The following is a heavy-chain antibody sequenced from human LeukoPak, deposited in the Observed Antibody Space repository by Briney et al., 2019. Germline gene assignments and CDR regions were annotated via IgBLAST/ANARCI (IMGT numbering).Heavy chain of an antibody. V-gene: IGHV4-59*08. D-gene: IGHD6-13*01. Sequence: SETLSLTCTVSGGSISSYYWSWIRQPSGKGLEWIGYIYYSGSTNYNPSLKSRVTISVDTSKNQFSLKLSSVTAADTAVYYCARPTAAGKPGYDAFDIWGQGTMVTVSS. CDR2: IYYSGST. CDR1: GGSISSYY. J-gene: IGHJ3*02. CDR3: ARPTAAGKPGYDAFDI.